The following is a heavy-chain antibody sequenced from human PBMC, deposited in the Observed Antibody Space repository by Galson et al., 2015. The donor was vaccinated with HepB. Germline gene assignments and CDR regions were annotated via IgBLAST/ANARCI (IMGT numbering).Heavy chain of an antibody. CDR2: IDPSDSYT. CDR3: ASRHSYFRSGTWYNVSDY. D-gene: IGHD3-10*01. Sequence: QSGAEVKKPGESLRISCKVSGCSFTTYWITWVRQMPGKGLEWMGTIDPSDSYTKYSPSFQGHVTISADKSVSTAYLQWSSLKASDTAMYYCASRHSYFRSGTWYNVSDYWGQGTLVTVSS. V-gene: IGHV5-10-1*01. J-gene: IGHJ4*02. CDR1: GCSFTTYW.